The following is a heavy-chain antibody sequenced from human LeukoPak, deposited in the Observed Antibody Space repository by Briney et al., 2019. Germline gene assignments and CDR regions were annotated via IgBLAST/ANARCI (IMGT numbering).Heavy chain of an antibody. CDR3: ARPYFARITIFGVVIMEKHGPPYDAFDI. J-gene: IGHJ3*02. CDR2: ISYDGSNK. Sequence: GGSLRLSCAASGFTFSSYGMHWVRQAPGKGLEWVAVISYDGSNKYYADSVKGRFTISRDNSKNTLYLQMNSLRSEDTAVYYCARPYFARITIFGVVIMEKHGPPYDAFDIWGQGTMVTVSS. D-gene: IGHD3-3*01. V-gene: IGHV3-30*03. CDR1: GFTFSSYG.